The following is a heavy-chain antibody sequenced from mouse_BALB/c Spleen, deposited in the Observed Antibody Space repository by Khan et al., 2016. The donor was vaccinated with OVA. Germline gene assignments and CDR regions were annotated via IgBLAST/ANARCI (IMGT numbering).Heavy chain of an antibody. CDR1: GFTFSDYY. V-gene: IGHV5-4*02. Sequence: EVELVESGGGLVKPGGSLKLSCAASGFTFSDYYMYWVRQTPEKRLEWVATISDGGSYTYYLDSVKGRFTISRDDAKNNLYLQMNSLKSEDTAMYYWARGFYGNPFAYWGQGTLVTVSA. J-gene: IGHJ3*01. D-gene: IGHD2-1*01. CDR3: ARGFYGNPFAY. CDR2: ISDGGSYT.